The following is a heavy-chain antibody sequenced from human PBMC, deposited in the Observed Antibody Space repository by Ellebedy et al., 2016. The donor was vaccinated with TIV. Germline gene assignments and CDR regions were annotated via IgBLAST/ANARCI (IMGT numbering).Heavy chain of an antibody. CDR3: ASSYYDSSGYEGVGDY. V-gene: IGHV4-34*01. CDR2: INHSGST. D-gene: IGHD3-22*01. Sequence: MPSETPSLTCAVYGGSFSGYYWSWIRQPPGKGLEWIGEINHSGSTNYNPSLKSRVTISVDTSKNQFSLKLSSVTAADTAVYYCASSYYDSSGYEGVGDYWGQGTLVTVSS. J-gene: IGHJ4*02. CDR1: GGSFSGYY.